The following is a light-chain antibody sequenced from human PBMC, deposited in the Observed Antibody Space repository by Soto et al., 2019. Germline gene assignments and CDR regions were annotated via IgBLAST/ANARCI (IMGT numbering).Light chain of an antibody. CDR1: QGISNA. Sequence: AIQLTQSPSSLSASVGDTVTITCRASQGISNALAWYQQIPGKPPKLLIYDASTLESGVPSRFSGSGSGTDFPLPFRCLQPGDFATYYCQQFNGFPTFGQGTRLEIQ. J-gene: IGKJ5*01. V-gene: IGKV1-13*02. CDR3: QQFNGFPT. CDR2: DAS.